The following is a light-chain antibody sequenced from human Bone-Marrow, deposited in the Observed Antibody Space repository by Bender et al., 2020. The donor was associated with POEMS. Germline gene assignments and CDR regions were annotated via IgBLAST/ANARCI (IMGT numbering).Light chain of an antibody. Sequence: QSALTQPPSASGSSGQSVTISCTGASTDIGSYNYVSWYQQHPGKAPKLLIYDVANRPSGVSDRFSGSKSGNTASLTISGLQADDEADYYCSSYANDTLKFGGGTKLTVL. CDR1: STDIGSYNY. V-gene: IGLV2-14*03. CDR3: SSYANDTLK. J-gene: IGLJ3*02. CDR2: DVA.